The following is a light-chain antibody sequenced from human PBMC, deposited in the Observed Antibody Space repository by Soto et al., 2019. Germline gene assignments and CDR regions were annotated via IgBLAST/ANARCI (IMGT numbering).Light chain of an antibody. Sequence: DIQMTQSPSTLSASVGDRVTITCRASQSISSYLAWYQQKPGKAPKLLIYKASSLESGVQSRFSGSGSGTEFTLTISSLQPDDFATYYCQQYISYLYTFGQGTKLEMK. V-gene: IGKV1-5*03. CDR3: QQYISYLYT. CDR1: QSISSY. J-gene: IGKJ2*01. CDR2: KAS.